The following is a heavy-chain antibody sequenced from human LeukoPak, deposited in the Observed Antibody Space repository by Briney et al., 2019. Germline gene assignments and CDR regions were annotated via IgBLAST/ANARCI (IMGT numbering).Heavy chain of an antibody. CDR1: GFTFSSYE. Sequence: GGSLRLSCAASGFTFSSYEMNWVRQAPGKGLEWVSYISSSGSTIYYADSVKGRFTISRDNAKNSLYLQMNSLRAEDTAVYYCVRDRAMGALDYWGRGTLVTVSS. J-gene: IGHJ4*02. D-gene: IGHD3-16*01. CDR3: VRDRAMGALDY. CDR2: ISSSGSTI. V-gene: IGHV3-48*03.